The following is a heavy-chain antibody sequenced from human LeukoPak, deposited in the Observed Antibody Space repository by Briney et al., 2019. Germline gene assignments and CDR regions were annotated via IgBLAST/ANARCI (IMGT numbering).Heavy chain of an antibody. CDR2: IYYSGST. D-gene: IGHD3-3*01. J-gene: IGHJ5*02. CDR1: GGSISSYY. CDR3: ARDRGPGIFGVVIGNWFDP. Sequence: SETLSLTCTVSGGSISSYYWSWIRQPPGKGLEWIGYIYYSGSTNYNPSLKSRVTISVDTSKNQFSLKLSSVTAADTAVYYCARDRGPGIFGVVIGNWFDPWGQGTLVTVSS. V-gene: IGHV4-59*01.